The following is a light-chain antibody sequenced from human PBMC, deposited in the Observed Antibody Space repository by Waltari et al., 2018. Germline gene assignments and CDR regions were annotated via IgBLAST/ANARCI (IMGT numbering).Light chain of an antibody. Sequence: QSALTQPASVSGSPGQSITISCTGTSSDVGGYNYVSWYQQHPGKAPKLMSYEVSNRPSGCSNRFSGSKSGNTASLTISGLQAEDEADYYCSSYTSSSTLVVFGGGTKLTVL. CDR1: SSDVGGYNY. J-gene: IGLJ2*01. CDR3: SSYTSSSTLVV. CDR2: EVS. V-gene: IGLV2-14*01.